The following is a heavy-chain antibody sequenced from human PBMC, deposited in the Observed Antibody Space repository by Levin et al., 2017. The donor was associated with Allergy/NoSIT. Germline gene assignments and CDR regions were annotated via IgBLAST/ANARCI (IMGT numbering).Heavy chain of an antibody. Sequence: SQTLSLTCAVYGGSFSGYYWSWIRQPPGKGLEWIGEINHSGSTNYNPSLKSRVTISVDTSKNQFSLKLSSVTAADTAVYYCARAGQIAYFDYWGQGTLVTVSS. CDR3: ARAGQIAYFDY. J-gene: IGHJ4*02. CDR1: GGSFSGYY. D-gene: IGHD6-13*01. CDR2: INHSGST. V-gene: IGHV4-34*01.